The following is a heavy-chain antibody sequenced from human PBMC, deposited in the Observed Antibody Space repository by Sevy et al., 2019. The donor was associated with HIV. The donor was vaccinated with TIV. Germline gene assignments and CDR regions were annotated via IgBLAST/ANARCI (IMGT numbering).Heavy chain of an antibody. CDR2: FGPEDGET. D-gene: IGHD3-22*01. J-gene: IGHJ4*02. V-gene: IGHV1-24*01. CDR1: GYTLSQVS. CDR3: AITKDYYDSSGCPFDY. Sequence: ASVKVSCKVSGYTLSQVSMHWVRQVPGKGLEWMGSFGPEDGETIYAQKFQGRLTMTEDTSTDTAYMELSSLKSEDTAVFYCAITKDYYDSSGCPFDYWGQGTLVTVSS.